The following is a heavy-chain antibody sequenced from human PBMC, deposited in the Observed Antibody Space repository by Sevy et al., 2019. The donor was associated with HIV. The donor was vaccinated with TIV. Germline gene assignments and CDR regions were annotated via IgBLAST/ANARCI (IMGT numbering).Heavy chain of an antibody. J-gene: IGHJ4*02. Sequence: SETLSLTWTVSGGSVSSGSYFWSWIRQPPGKGLEWIGYIHYTGSTNYNLSLKSRVTLSVDTSKNQFSLNLGSVTAADTAVYYCARDSGTYPYYFDYWGQGTLVTVSS. CDR2: IHYTGST. V-gene: IGHV4-61*01. CDR3: ARDSGTYPYYFDY. D-gene: IGHD1-26*01. CDR1: GGSVSSGSYF.